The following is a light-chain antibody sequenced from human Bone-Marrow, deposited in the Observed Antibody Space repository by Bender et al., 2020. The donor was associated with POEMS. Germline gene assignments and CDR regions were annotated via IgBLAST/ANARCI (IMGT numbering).Light chain of an antibody. V-gene: IGLV1-40*01. CDR3: QSYDNSLGGWV. CDR2: GYN. Sequence: QSALTQPDSMSGSPGQSITISCTGSSSNTGSGYDINWYQHLPGTAPKLLIYGYNNRPSGVPDRFSGSKSGTSASLAITGLQAEDEGDYYCQSYDNSLGGWVFGGGTKLTVL. J-gene: IGLJ3*02. CDR1: SSNTGSGYD.